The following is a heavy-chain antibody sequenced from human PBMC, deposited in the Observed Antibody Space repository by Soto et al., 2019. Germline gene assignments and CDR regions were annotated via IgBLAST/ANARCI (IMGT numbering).Heavy chain of an antibody. CDR1: GYTLTSYF. D-gene: IGHD6-13*01. J-gene: IGHJ6*02. CDR2: IYPGDSDT. CDR3: ARTAAAGKYYNGMDV. Sequence: GEPLNTSGNGSGYTLTSYFIGWVPHLPGKGLEGMGIIYPGDSDTRYSPSFQGQVTISADKSISTAYLQWSSLKASDTAMYYCARTAAAGKYYNGMDVWGQGTTVTVSS. V-gene: IGHV5-51*01.